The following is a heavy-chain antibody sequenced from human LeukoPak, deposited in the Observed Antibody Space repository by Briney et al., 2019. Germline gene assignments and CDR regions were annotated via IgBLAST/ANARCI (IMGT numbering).Heavy chain of an antibody. V-gene: IGHV4-34*01. CDR1: GGSFSGYY. Sequence: SETLSLTCAVYGGSFSGYYWSWIRQPPGKGLEWIGEISHSGSTNYNPSLKSRVTISVDTSKNQFSLKLSSVTAADTAVYYCARDSIAATTVWYFDLWGRGTLVTVSS. CDR2: ISHSGST. D-gene: IGHD6-6*01. CDR3: ARDSIAATTVWYFDL. J-gene: IGHJ2*01.